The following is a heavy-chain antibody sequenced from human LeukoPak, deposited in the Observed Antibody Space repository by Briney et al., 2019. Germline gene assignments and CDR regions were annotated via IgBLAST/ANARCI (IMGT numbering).Heavy chain of an antibody. CDR1: GFTFSTYP. J-gene: IGHJ4*02. CDR3: AKVRYSSSSHFDY. D-gene: IGHD6-6*01. Sequence: GRSLRLSCAASGFTFSTYPMHWVRQAPGKGLEWVAFIRYDGSNKYYADSVKGRFTISRDNSKNTLYLQMNSLRAEDTAVYYCAKVRYSSSSHFDYWGQGTLVTVSS. CDR2: IRYDGSNK. V-gene: IGHV3-30*02.